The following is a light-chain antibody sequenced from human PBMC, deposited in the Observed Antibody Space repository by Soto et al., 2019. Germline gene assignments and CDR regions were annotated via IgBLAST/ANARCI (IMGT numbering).Light chain of an antibody. J-gene: IGKJ4*01. CDR1: QSVSSSF. Sequence: EIVLTQSPGTLSLSPGERATLSCRASQSVSSSFLAWYQKKPGQAPRLLIYGASSRATGIPDRFSGSGSGTDFTLTISILEPEDVAVYYCQQYGSSPLTFGGGTKVEIK. V-gene: IGKV3-20*01. CDR3: QQYGSSPLT. CDR2: GAS.